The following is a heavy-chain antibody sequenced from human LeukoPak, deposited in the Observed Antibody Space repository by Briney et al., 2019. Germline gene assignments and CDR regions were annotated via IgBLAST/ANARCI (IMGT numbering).Heavy chain of an antibody. J-gene: IGHJ4*02. CDR3: ARRQKYLWSHKDY. D-gene: IGHD3-10*01. CDR1: GFTFSSYN. V-gene: IGHV3-21*01. CDR2: IGGTGNYI. Sequence: RAGGSLRLSCAASGFTFSSYNMNWVRQAPGKGLEWVSSIGGTGNYIFYADSVKGRFTISRDNAKNSLYLQMNSLRAEDTAVYYCARRQKYLWSHKDYWGQGTLVTVSS.